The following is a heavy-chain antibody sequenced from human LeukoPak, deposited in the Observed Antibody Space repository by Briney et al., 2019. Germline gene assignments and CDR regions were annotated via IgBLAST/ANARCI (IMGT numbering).Heavy chain of an antibody. CDR3: ARDQREQWHGPFYYYYYMDV. CDR2: ISAYNGNT. J-gene: IGHJ6*03. Sequence: GASVKVSCKASGYTFTSYGISWVRQAPGQGLEWMGWISAYNGNTNYAQKLQGRVTMTTDTSTSTAYMELRSLRSDDTAVYYCARDQREQWHGPFYYYYYMDVWGKGTTVTVSS. D-gene: IGHD6-19*01. CDR1: GYTFTSYG. V-gene: IGHV1-18*01.